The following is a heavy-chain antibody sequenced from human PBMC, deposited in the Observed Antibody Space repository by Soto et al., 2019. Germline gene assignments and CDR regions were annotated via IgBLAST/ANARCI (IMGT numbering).Heavy chain of an antibody. V-gene: IGHV4-30-4*01. D-gene: IGHD6-13*01. CDR1: GGSMSRGDYY. Sequence: SETLSLTCTVSGGSMSRGDYYWSWIRQPPGKGLEWIGFIYHTGSTYYSPSLKNRVTISVDTSKNQFSLKLSSVTAADTAVYYCARERPDGSRLDPWGQGTLVTVSS. J-gene: IGHJ5*02. CDR2: IYHTGST. CDR3: ARERPDGSRLDP.